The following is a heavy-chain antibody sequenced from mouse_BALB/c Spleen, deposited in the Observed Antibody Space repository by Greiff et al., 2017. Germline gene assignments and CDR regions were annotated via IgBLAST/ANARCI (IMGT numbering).Heavy chain of an antibody. CDR2: ISSGGSYT. CDR3: TRDDSGSSDIDY. V-gene: IGHV5-6-4*01. D-gene: IGHD1-1*01. J-gene: IGHJ2*01. Sequence: EVKLMESGGGLVKPGGSLKLSCAASGFTFSSYTMSWVRQTPEKRLEWVATISSGGSYTYYPDSVKGRFTISRDNAKNTLYLQMSSLKAEDAAMYYCTRDDSGSSDIDYWGQGTTLTVSS. CDR1: GFTFSSYT.